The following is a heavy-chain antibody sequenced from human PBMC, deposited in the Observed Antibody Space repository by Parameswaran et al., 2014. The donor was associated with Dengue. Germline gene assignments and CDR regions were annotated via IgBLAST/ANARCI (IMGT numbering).Heavy chain of an antibody. Sequence: VPQMPGKGGWSGVSGINRNGGSTGYADSVKGRFTISRDNAKNSLYLQMNSLRAEDTALYHCARIYGSGSYYYFDYWGQGTQVTVSS. CDR2: INRNGGST. D-gene: IGHD3-10*01. V-gene: IGHV3-20*01. J-gene: IGHJ4*02. CDR3: ARIYGSGSYYYFDY.